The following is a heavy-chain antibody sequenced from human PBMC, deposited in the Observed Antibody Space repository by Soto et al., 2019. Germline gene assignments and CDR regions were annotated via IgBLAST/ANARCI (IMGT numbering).Heavy chain of an antibody. V-gene: IGHV4-34*01. J-gene: IGHJ5*02. CDR2: INHSGST. D-gene: IGHD3-16*01. CDR3: ARERYGGGEFDP. CDR1: GGSFSGYY. Sequence: QVQLQQWGAGLLKPSETLSLTCAVYGGSFSGYYWSWIRQPPGKGLEWIGEINHSGSTNYNPSLKSRVTISVDTSKNQFSLNLNSVTAADTAVYYCARERYGGGEFDPWGRGILVTVSS.